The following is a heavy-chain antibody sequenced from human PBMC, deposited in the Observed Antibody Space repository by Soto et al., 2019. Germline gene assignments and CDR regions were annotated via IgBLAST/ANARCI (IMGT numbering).Heavy chain of an antibody. CDR1: GYSFTSYW. V-gene: IGHV5-51*01. CDR2: IYPGDSDT. D-gene: IGHD6-19*01. Sequence: GGSLKISCKGSGYSFTSYWVGWVRQMPGKGLEWMGIIYPGDSDTRYSPSFQGQVTISADKSISTAYLQWSSLKASDTAMYYCARSPFKYSSGLSDYWGQGTLVTVSS. CDR3: ARSPFKYSSGLSDY. J-gene: IGHJ4*02.